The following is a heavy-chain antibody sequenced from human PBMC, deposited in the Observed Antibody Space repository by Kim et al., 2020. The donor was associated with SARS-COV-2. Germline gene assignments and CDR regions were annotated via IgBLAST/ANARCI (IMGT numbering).Heavy chain of an antibody. CDR2: ISSSSSYI. D-gene: IGHD3-22*01. CDR3: ARGTYRLDYDYDSSGYDY. Sequence: GGSLRLSCAASGSTFSSYSMNWVRQAPGKGLEWVSSISSSSSYIYYADSVKGRFTISRDNAKNSLYLQLNSLRAEDTSVYYCARGTYRLDYDYDSSGYDYWAQRTLVTV. CDR1: GSTFSSYS. J-gene: IGHJ4*02. V-gene: IGHV3-21*01.